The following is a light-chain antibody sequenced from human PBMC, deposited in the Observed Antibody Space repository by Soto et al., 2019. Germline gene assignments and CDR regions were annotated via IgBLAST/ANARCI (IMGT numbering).Light chain of an antibody. CDR3: QQYETSPCT. V-gene: IGKV3-20*01. CDR2: GTS. CDR1: QSVASSK. Sequence: EIVLTQSPGTLSLSPGQRAALSCRASQSVASSKLAWYQQKPGQAPGLLIYGTSNRATGIPDRFSGSGSGTDFILTIIRLEREDFAVYYCQQYETSPCTFGQGTKMEIK. J-gene: IGKJ2*02.